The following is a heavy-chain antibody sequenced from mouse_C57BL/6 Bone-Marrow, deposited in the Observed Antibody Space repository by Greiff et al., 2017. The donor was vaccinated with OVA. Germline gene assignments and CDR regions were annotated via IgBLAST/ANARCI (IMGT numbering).Heavy chain of an antibody. CDR1: GYTFTSYW. CDR2: IDPSDSYT. V-gene: IGHV1-50*01. Sequence: QVQLQQPGAELVKPGASVKLSCKASGYTFTSYWMPWVKQRPGQGLEWIGEIDPSDSYTNYNQKFKGKATLTVDTSSSTAYMQLSSLTSEDSAVYYCARGRIYYYGSSYVWFAYWGQGTLVTVSA. J-gene: IGHJ3*01. CDR3: ARGRIYYYGSSYVWFAY. D-gene: IGHD1-1*01.